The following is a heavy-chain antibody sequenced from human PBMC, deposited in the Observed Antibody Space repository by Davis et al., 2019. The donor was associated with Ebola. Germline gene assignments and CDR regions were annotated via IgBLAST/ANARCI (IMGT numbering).Heavy chain of an antibody. V-gene: IGHV1-69*13. CDR3: ATQKDPVMVMNAFDM. D-gene: IGHD3-16*01. CDR2: IIVLFGTS. CDR1: GGTFSSYA. J-gene: IGHJ3*02. Sequence: SVKVSCKASGGTFSSYAISWVRQAPGQGLEWMGGIIVLFGTSNYAQRFLGRVTISADESTSTAYMELSTLRSDDTAVYFCATQKDPVMVMNAFDMWGQGTMVTVSS.